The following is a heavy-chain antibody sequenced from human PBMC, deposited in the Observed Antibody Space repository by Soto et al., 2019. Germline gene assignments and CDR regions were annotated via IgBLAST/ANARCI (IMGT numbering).Heavy chain of an antibody. D-gene: IGHD6-25*01. J-gene: IGHJ4*02. CDR2: INSDGSST. Sequence: PGGSLRLSCAASGFTFISYWMHWVRQTPGKGLVWVSRINSDGSSTNYADSVKGRFTISRDNAKNTVYLQMNSLRAEDTAMYYWVRDSPTALGLVDYWCKGSAGHRHL. V-gene: IGHV3-74*01. CDR3: VRDSPTALGLVDY. CDR1: GFTFISYW.